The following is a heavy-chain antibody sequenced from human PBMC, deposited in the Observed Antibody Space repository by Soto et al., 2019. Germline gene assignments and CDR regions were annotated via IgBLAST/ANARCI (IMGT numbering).Heavy chain of an antibody. J-gene: IGHJ4*02. D-gene: IGHD3-3*01. CDR2: ISWNGGSI. CDR1: GFKFDDYA. Sequence: EVQLVESGGGLVQPGRSLRLSCAAAGFKFDDYAMDWVRQAPGKGLEWVSGISWNGGSIGYADSVRGRFSISRDNAKSSLYLQMNSLSAEDTALYYCAKDIWDFWSVRAFDSWGQGTLVTVSS. CDR3: AKDIWDFWSVRAFDS. V-gene: IGHV3-9*01.